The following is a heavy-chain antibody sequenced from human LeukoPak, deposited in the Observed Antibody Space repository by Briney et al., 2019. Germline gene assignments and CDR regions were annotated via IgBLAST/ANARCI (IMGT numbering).Heavy chain of an antibody. CDR3: TRDFLLGRYYGMDV. D-gene: IGHD2-8*02. CDR1: GFTFGDYA. J-gene: IGHJ6*02. CDR2: IGSKAYGGTT. Sequence: GRSLRLSCTASGFTFGDYAMSWVRQAPGKGLEWVGFIGSKAYGGTTEYAASVKGRFTISRDDSKSIAYLQMNSLKTEDTAVYYCTRDFLLGRYYGMDVWGQGTTVTVSS. V-gene: IGHV3-49*04.